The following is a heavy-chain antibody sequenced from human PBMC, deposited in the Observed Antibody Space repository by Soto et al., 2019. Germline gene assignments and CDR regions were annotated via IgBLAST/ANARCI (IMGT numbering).Heavy chain of an antibody. Sequence: SETLSLTCTVSGVSISSSSYYWGWIRQPPGKGLEWIGSIYYSGSTYYNPSLKSRVTISVDTSKNQFSLKLSSVTAADTAVYYCAREAIAAAGPYYFDYWGQGTLVTVS. CDR1: GVSISSSSYY. V-gene: IGHV4-39*02. CDR3: AREAIAAAGPYYFDY. D-gene: IGHD6-13*01. J-gene: IGHJ4*02. CDR2: IYYSGST.